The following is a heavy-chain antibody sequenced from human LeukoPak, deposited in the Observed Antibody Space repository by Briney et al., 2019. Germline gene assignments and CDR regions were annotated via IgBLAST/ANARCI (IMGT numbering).Heavy chain of an antibody. CDR2: INSDGSST. CDR3: ARDGLRYNWNDFDY. J-gene: IGHJ4*02. Sequence: PGGSLRLSCAASGFTFSSYWMHWVRQAPGKGLVWVSRINSDGSSTTYADSVKGRFTISRDNSKNTLYLQMNSLRAEDTAVYYCARDGLRYNWNDFDYWGQGTLVTVSS. CDR1: GFTFSSYW. D-gene: IGHD1-1*01. V-gene: IGHV3-74*01.